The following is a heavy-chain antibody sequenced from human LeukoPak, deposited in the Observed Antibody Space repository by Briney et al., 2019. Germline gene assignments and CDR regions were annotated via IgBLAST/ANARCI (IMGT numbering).Heavy chain of an antibody. V-gene: IGHV3-43*02. D-gene: IGHD6-13*01. Sequence: GGSLRLSCAASGFTFDDFAMHWVRQVPGKGLEWVSLISGDGGNTYYADSVKGRFTISRDNSKKSLFLQMDSLRVEDTALYYCAKDTCSSSRYYYYYYGMDVWGQGTTVTVSS. CDR3: AKDTCSSSRYYYYYYGMDV. CDR2: ISGDGGNT. CDR1: GFTFDDFA. J-gene: IGHJ6*02.